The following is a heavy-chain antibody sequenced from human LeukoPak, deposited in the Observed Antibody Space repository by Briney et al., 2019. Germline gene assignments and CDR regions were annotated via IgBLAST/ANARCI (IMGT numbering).Heavy chain of an antibody. D-gene: IGHD3-16*02. CDR3: ARQIMITFGGVIAPDAFDI. CDR1: GFTFSSYA. J-gene: IGHJ3*02. V-gene: IGHV3-23*01. Sequence: PGGSLRLSCAASGFTFSSYAMSWVRQAPGKGLEWVSAISGSGGITSYADSVKGRFTIPRDNSKNTLYLQMNSLRAEDTAVYYCARQIMITFGGVIAPDAFDIWGQGTMVTVSS. CDR2: ISGSGGIT.